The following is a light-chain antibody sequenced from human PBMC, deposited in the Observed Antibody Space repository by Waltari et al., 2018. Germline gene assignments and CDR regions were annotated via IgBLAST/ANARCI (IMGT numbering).Light chain of an antibody. CDR3: AAWDDILTAWV. V-gene: IGLV1-47*01. CDR1: ASNIGSYN. Sequence: QSGLTQSPSASGTPGQSVTISCSGGASNIGSYNVYWYQQLPGTAPKLLIYRDDGLPSGFPARFSGSKAVTSASLTISGLRSEDAADYYCAAWDDILTAWVFGGGTKLTVL. J-gene: IGLJ3*02. CDR2: RDD.